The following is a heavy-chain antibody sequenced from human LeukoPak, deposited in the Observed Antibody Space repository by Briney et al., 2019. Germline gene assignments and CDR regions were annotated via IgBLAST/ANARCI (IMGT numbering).Heavy chain of an antibody. V-gene: IGHV7-4-1*02. CDR3: ARDLVSAVFDI. J-gene: IGHJ3*02. Sequence: ASVKVSCKAFGYTFSSHAMNWVRQAPGQGLELMGWINTNTGIPTYAQGFAGRFVSPLDTSVTTAYLQITSLKAEDTAVYYCARDLVSAVFDIWGQGTMVTVSS. CDR2: INTNTGIP. CDR1: GYTFSSHA. D-gene: IGHD6-6*01.